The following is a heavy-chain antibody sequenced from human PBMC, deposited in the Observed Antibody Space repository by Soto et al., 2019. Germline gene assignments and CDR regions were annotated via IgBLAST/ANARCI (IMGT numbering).Heavy chain of an antibody. D-gene: IGHD2-2*01. CDR2: IIPIFGIL. CDR1: GGTFSSYA. Sequence: QVQLVQSGAEVKKPGSSVKVSCKDSGGTFSSYAITWVRQAPGQGLEWMGEIIPIFGILNYAQKFQGRFTRTPDGYTTTVYMALSSLRSEDTAAHFCAGTKVCSSTSRPPNYDYYYGMDVWGPGHGVTVPS. V-gene: IGHV1-69*01. J-gene: IGHJ6*02. CDR3: AGTKVCSSTSRPPNYDYYYGMDV.